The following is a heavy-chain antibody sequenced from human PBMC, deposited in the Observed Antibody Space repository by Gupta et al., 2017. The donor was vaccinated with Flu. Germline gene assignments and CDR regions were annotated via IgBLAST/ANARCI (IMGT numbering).Heavy chain of an antibody. J-gene: IGHJ5*02. D-gene: IGHD2-15*01. CDR1: GYTFTSYY. Sequence: QVQLVQSGAEVKKPGASVKVSCKASGYTFTSYYMHWVRQAPGQGLEWMGIINPSGGSTSYAQKFQGRVTMTRDTSTSTVYMELSSLRSEDTAVYYGAGGGVVVAAKSGWSWFDPWGQGTLVTVSS. CDR3: AGGGVVVAAKSGWSWFDP. CDR2: INPSGGST. V-gene: IGHV1-46*01.